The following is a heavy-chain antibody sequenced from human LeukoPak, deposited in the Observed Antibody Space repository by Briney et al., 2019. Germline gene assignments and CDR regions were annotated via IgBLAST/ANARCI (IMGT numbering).Heavy chain of an antibody. CDR3: ASRVVTKPTSYAFDI. J-gene: IGHJ3*02. CDR1: GYTFTSYY. CDR2: INPSGGST. Sequence: GASVKVSCKASGYTFTSYYMHWVRQAHGQGLEWMGIINPSGGSTSYAQKFQGRVTMTRDTSTSTVYMELSSLRSEDTAVYYCASRVVTKPTSYAFDIWGQGTMVTVSS. D-gene: IGHD3-3*01. V-gene: IGHV1-46*03.